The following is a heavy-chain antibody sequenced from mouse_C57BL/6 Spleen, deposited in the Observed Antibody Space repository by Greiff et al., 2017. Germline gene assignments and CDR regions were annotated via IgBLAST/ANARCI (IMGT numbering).Heavy chain of an antibody. D-gene: IGHD1-1*01. CDR1: GFSFSDYG. CDR3: AREEPNYGSSLYWYIDV. CDR2: ISSGSSTI. V-gene: IGHV5-17*01. J-gene: IGHJ1*03. Sequence: DVKLVESGGGLVKPGGSLKLSCAASGFSFSDYGMHWVRQAPEKGLEWVAYISSGSSTIYSADTVKGRFTISRDNAKNTLFLQMTSLRSEDTAMYYCAREEPNYGSSLYWYIDVWGTGTTVTVSS.